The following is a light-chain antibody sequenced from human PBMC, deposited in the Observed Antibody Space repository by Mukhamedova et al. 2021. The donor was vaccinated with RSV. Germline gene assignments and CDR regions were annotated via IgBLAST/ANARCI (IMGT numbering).Light chain of an antibody. CDR2: QAA. V-gene: IGKV1-5*03. CDR3: HQYFGHSPWT. J-gene: IGKJ1*01. Sequence: WYQRRVHGKAPNLLIYQAATPVGGVPSRFSGSRSGTEFTLTISSLQPDDFTTYYCHQYFGHSPWTFGQGTKVEMK.